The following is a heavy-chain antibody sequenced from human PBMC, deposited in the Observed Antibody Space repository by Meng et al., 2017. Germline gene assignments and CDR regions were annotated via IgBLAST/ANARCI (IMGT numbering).Heavy chain of an antibody. D-gene: IGHD3-10*01. V-gene: IGHV1-18*01. Sequence: ASVKVSCKASGYTFTSYGISWVRQAPGQGLEWMGWISAYNGNTNYAQKLQDRVTITTDESTSTAYMELSSLRSEDTAVYYCARGMVRGVIGWFDPWGQGTLVTVSS. J-gene: IGHJ5*02. CDR1: GYTFTSYG. CDR3: ARGMVRGVIGWFDP. CDR2: ISAYNGNT.